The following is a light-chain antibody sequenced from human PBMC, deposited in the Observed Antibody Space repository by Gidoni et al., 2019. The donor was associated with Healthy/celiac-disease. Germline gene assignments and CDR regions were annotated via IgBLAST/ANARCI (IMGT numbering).Light chain of an antibody. J-gene: IGKJ1*01. Sequence: AIRITQSPSSLSASPGDIVTITCRASQGISSYLAWYQQKPGKAPKLLIYAASTLQSGVPSRFSGSGSGTDFTLTISCLQSEDFATYYCQQYYSYLWTFGQGTKVEIK. CDR1: QGISSY. CDR2: AAS. CDR3: QQYYSYLWT. V-gene: IGKV1-8*01.